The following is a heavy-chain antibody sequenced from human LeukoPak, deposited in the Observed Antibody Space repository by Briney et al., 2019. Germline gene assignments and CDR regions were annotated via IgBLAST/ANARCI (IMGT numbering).Heavy chain of an antibody. CDR2: ISSSSSTI. J-gene: IGHJ6*02. CDR1: GFTFSSYS. Sequence: GGSLRLSCAASGFTFSSYSMNWVRQAPGKGLEWVSYISSSSSTIYYADSVKDRFTISRDNAKNSLYLQMNSLRAEDTAVYYCARDRGQWLVLYGMDVWGQGTTVTVSS. D-gene: IGHD6-19*01. CDR3: ARDRGQWLVLYGMDV. V-gene: IGHV3-48*01.